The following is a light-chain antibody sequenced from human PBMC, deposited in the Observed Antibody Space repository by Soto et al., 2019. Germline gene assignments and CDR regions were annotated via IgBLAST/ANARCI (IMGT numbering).Light chain of an antibody. CDR1: QRIRTS. V-gene: IGKV1-39*01. CDR3: QQSYSVPPS. J-gene: IGKJ2*01. CDR2: DAS. Sequence: DVQMTQSPSSLSASVGDRVTITCRVSQRIRTSLNWYQQKPGKPPKFLIYDASSLQSEVPSRFSGSGSGTDFTLTISNLQPEEFATYYCQQSYSVPPSFGQGTKLEI.